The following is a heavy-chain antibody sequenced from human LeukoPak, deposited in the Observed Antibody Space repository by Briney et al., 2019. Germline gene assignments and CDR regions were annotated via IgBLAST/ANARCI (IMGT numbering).Heavy chain of an antibody. D-gene: IGHD3-10*01. CDR2: ISSSSSYI. J-gene: IGHJ4*02. Sequence: PGGSLRLSCAASGFTFSSYSMNWVRQAPGKGLEWVSSISSSSSYIYYADSVKGRFTISRDNAKNSLYLQMNSLRAEDTAVYYCARDKAHYGTFGYWGQGTLVTVSS. CDR3: ARDKAHYGTFGY. V-gene: IGHV3-21*01. CDR1: GFTFSSYS.